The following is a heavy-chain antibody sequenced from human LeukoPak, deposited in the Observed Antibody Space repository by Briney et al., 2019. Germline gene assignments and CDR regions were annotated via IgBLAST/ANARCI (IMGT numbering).Heavy chain of an antibody. Sequence: PGGSLRLSCSASGFTFSSYWMHWVCQAPGKGLVWVSRIKADDYSTDYADSVKGRFTISRDNARNTLYLQMNSLTAEDTAVYYCTTIRPDYWGRGTLVTVSS. V-gene: IGHV3-74*01. D-gene: IGHD5-12*01. J-gene: IGHJ4*02. CDR2: IKADDYST. CDR3: TTIRPDY. CDR1: GFTFSSYW.